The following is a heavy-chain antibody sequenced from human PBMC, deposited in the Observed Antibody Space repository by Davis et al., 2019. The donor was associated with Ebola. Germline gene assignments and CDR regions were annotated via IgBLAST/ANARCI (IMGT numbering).Heavy chain of an antibody. V-gene: IGHV1-18*04. D-gene: IGHD3-9*01. CDR2: INPHNGNT. J-gene: IGHJ4*02. CDR1: GYTFTNYG. Sequence: AASVKVSCKASGYTFTNYGITWVRQAPGQGLEWMGWINPHNGNTNYAQNVQGRVTMTTDTSASTAYMELSSLRSEDTAVYYCAREGSWFDWHYFDYWGQGTLVTVSS. CDR3: AREGSWFDWHYFDY.